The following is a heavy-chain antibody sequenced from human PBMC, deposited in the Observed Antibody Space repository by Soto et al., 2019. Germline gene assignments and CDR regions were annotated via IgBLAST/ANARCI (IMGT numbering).Heavy chain of an antibody. CDR2: INHSGST. CDR3: ARTRDYYGSGSYWTHYNWFDT. CDR1: GGSFRGYY. Sequence: PSETLSLTSAVYGGSFRGYYCSWIRQPPGKGLEWIGEINHSGSTNYNPSLKSRVTISVDTSKNQFSLKLSSVTAADTAVYYCARTRDYYGSGSYWTHYNWFDTWGQGTLVTVSS. V-gene: IGHV4-34*01. D-gene: IGHD3-10*01. J-gene: IGHJ5*02.